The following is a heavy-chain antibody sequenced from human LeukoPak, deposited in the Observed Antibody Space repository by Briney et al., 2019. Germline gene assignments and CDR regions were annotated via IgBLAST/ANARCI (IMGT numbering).Heavy chain of an antibody. V-gene: IGHV3-74*01. Sequence: GGSLRLSCAASGFTFSNYWMHWVRQAPGKGLVWVSRINSDGSSTNYADSVKGRFTISRANAKNTLYLQMNSLRAEDTAVYYCAREPSDGYNYGSFYYWGQGTLVTVSS. CDR1: GFTFSNYW. D-gene: IGHD5-24*01. CDR2: INSDGSST. CDR3: AREPSDGYNYGSFYY. J-gene: IGHJ4*02.